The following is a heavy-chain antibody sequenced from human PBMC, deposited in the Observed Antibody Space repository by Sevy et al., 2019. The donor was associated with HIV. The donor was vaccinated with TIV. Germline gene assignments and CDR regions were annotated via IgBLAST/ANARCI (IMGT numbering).Heavy chain of an antibody. J-gene: IGHJ4*02. Sequence: GGSLRLSCTASASGFTFSTYGIHWVRQAPGKGLEWVAVISYDGSDKYYADSVKGRFTISRDNSKNTLFLQMNSLRAEDTAVYYCAKDPGIAVAGNYFDSWGQGTLVTVSS. CDR2: ISYDGSDK. CDR1: GFTFSTYG. CDR3: AKDPGIAVAGNYFDS. V-gene: IGHV3-30*18. D-gene: IGHD6-19*01.